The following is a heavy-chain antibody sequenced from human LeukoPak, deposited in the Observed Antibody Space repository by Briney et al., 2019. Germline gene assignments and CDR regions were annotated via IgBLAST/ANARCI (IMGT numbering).Heavy chain of an antibody. V-gene: IGHV3-74*03. CDR2: IKTEGSGT. D-gene: IGHD2/OR15-2a*01. CDR1: GXDFSVAW. Sequence: GGSLSLSWAASGXDFSVAWVHWVRQAPGKGLVWVSVIKTEGSGTAYADSVKGRFTISRDNAKNTVYLQMNSLRDDDTAVYYCAKDYFGSLEYWGQGTLVTVSS. J-gene: IGHJ4*02. CDR3: AKDYFGSLEY.